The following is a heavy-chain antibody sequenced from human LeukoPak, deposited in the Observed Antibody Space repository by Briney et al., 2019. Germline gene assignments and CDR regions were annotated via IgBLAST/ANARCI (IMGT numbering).Heavy chain of an antibody. CDR3: ARAQTSSGWYGMKSDFDY. J-gene: IGHJ4*02. CDR2: ISGSGGST. D-gene: IGHD6-19*01. V-gene: IGHV3-23*01. CDR1: GFTFSSYA. Sequence: PGGSLRLSCAASGFTFSSYALSWVRQAPGKGLEWVSVISGSGGSTYYADSVKGRFTISRDNSKNTLYLQMNSLRAEDTAVYYCARAQTSSGWYGMKSDFDYWGQGTLVTVSS.